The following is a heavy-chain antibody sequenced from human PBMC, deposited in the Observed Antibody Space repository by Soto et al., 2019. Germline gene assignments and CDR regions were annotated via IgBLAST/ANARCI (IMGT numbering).Heavy chain of an antibody. V-gene: IGHV4-59*08. CDR3: ARHHYDRITMRPFYFGY. Sequence: SETLSLTCSVSGGSISSYYWSWIRQPPGKGLEWIGYISYSGSTNYNPSLKSRVTISVDTSKNQFSLKLRSVTAADTAVYYCARHHYDRITMRPFYFGYWGQRALVTVSS. J-gene: IGHJ4*02. D-gene: IGHD3-22*01. CDR1: GGSISSYY. CDR2: ISYSGST.